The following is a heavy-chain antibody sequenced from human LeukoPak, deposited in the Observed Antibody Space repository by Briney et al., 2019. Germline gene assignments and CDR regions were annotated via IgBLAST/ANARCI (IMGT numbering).Heavy chain of an antibody. CDR2: IYSGGNT. D-gene: IGHD3-22*01. CDR3: ARYYYDSSVSFFVDRHYFDY. CDR1: GFTVSSNY. V-gene: IGHV3-53*01. J-gene: IGHJ4*02. Sequence: GGSLRLSCAASGFTVSSNYMSWVRQAPGKGLEWVSFIYSGGNTYYADSVKGRFTISRDNSKNTLYLQMNSLRAEDTAVYYCARYYYDSSVSFFVDRHYFDYWGQGTLVTVSS.